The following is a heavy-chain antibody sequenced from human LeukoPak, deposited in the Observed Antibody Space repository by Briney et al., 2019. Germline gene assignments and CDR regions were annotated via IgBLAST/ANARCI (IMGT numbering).Heavy chain of an antibody. D-gene: IGHD5-12*01. CDR3: ARAPPKSKATYFDY. Sequence: GASVKVSCKASGYTFTGYYMHWVRQAPGQGPEWMGWVNPNSGGTNYAQKFQGRVTMTRDTSISTAYMELSRLRSDDTAVYYCARAPPKSKATYFDYWGQGTLVTVSS. CDR1: GYTFTGYY. V-gene: IGHV1-2*02. CDR2: VNPNSGGT. J-gene: IGHJ4*02.